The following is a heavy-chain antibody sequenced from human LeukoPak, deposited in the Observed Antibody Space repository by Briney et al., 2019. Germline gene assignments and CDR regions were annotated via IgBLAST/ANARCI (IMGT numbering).Heavy chain of an antibody. CDR1: GFTFSSYE. V-gene: IGHV3-48*03. Sequence: PGGSLRLSCAASGFTFSSYEMNWVRQAPGKGLEWGSYISSSGSTIYYADSVKGRFTISRDNAKNSLYLQMHSMRAEDTAVYYCAREWGDHYGSGSRGPSRHYYYGMDVWGKGTTVTVSS. J-gene: IGHJ6*04. CDR2: ISSSGSTI. D-gene: IGHD3-10*01. CDR3: AREWGDHYGSGSRGPSRHYYYGMDV.